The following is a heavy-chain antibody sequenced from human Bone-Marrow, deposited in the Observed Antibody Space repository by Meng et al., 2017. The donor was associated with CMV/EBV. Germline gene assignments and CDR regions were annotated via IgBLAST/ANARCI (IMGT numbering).Heavy chain of an antibody. Sequence: GESLKISCAASGFTFSSYSMNWVRQAPGKGLEWVSSISSSSSYIYYADSVKGRFTISRDNAKNSLYLQMNSLRAEDTAVYYCARDLGQTMPAYWGQGTLATVSS. D-gene: IGHD2-2*01. J-gene: IGHJ1*01. CDR1: GFTFSSYS. CDR2: ISSSSSYI. V-gene: IGHV3-21*01. CDR3: ARDLGQTMPAY.